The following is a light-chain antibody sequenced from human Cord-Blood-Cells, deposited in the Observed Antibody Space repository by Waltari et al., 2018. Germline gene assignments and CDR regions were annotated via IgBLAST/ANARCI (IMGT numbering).Light chain of an antibody. CDR2: DAS. CDR3: QQYNSYP. J-gene: IGKJ4*01. V-gene: IGKV1-5*01. CDR1: QSISSW. Sequence: DIQMTQSPSTLSASVGDRVTCTCRARQSISSWLAWYQQKPGKAPKLLIYDASRLESGVPPRFGGRGAGTEFTLTISSLQPEDVATYYCQQYNSYPLGGGTKVEIK.